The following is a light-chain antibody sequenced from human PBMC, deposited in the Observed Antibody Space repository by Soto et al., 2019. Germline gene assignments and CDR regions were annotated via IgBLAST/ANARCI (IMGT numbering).Light chain of an antibody. V-gene: IGKV3-15*01. Sequence: EIVMTQSPATLSVSPGERATLSCRASKSVSSNLAWYQQKPGQAPRLLIYGASTRATGIPARFSGSGSGTEFTLTISSLQSEDFVVYYRQQYNNWPQWTFGQGTKVEIK. CDR3: QQYNNWPQWT. CDR1: KSVSSN. CDR2: GAS. J-gene: IGKJ1*01.